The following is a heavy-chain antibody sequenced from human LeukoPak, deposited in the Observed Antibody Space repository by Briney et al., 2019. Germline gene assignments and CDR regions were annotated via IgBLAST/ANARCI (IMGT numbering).Heavy chain of an antibody. Sequence: SETLSLTCTVAGGSISSYYWSWIRQPAGKGLEWVGRIYTSGSTNYNASLKSRVSMSVDTSKNQFSLKLSSVTAADTAVFYCARENSGSYREFDYWGQGTLVTVSS. V-gene: IGHV4-4*07. CDR2: IYTSGST. J-gene: IGHJ4*02. CDR1: GGSISSYY. CDR3: ARENSGSYREFDY. D-gene: IGHD1-26*01.